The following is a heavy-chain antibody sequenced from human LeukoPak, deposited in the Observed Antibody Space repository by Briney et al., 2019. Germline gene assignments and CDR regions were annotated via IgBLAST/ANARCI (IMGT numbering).Heavy chain of an antibody. V-gene: IGHV3-7*04. CDR2: IKQGGRET. D-gene: IGHD2-8*01. CDR1: GYPFVNNW. CDR3: ARARYCANSVCHIGGGLDV. Sequence: GGSARLSCAASGYPFVNNWMTWVRQAPGKGLEWVATIKQGGRETYYVDSVKGRFSIPRDNARDSMYLQMNILRAEDAAVYYCARARYCANSVCHIGGGLDVWGPGTTLSGSS. J-gene: IGHJ6*02.